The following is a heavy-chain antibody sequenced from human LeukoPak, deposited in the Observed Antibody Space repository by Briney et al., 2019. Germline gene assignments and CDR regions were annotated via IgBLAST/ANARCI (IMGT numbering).Heavy chain of an antibody. CDR1: GFTFSDYW. CDR2: INSDGSTT. CDR3: ARDWSLYYGMDV. Sequence: SGGSLRLSCAASGFTFSDYWMHWVRQVPGKGLVWVSRINSDGSTTNYAGSVKGRFTVSRDSAKNTLYLQMNSLSAEDTAVYYCARDWSLYYGMDVWGQGTTVTVSS. J-gene: IGHJ6*02. V-gene: IGHV3-74*01.